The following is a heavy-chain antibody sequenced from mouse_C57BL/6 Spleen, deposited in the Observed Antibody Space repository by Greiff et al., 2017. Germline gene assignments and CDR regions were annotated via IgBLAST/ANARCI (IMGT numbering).Heavy chain of an antibody. CDR2: INPSSGYT. CDR3: ARALLFYAMDY. V-gene: IGHV1-4*01. D-gene: IGHD2-10*01. J-gene: IGHJ4*01. Sequence: QVQLQQSGAELARPGASVKMSCKASGYTFTSYTMHWVKQRPGQGLEWIGYINPSSGYTKYNQKFKDKATWTADKSSSTAYMQLSSLTSEDSAVYYCARALLFYAMDYWGQGTSVTVSS. CDR1: GYTFTSYT.